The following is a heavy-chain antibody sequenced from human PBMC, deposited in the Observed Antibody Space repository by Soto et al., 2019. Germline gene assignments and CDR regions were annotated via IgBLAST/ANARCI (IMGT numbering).Heavy chain of an antibody. J-gene: IGHJ5*02. CDR1: GGSISSGDYY. D-gene: IGHD2-2*01. Sequence: QVQLQESGPGLVKPSQTLSLTCTVSGGSISSGDYYWSWIRQPPGKGLEWIVYIYYSGSTYYNPSLKSRVTISVDTSKNQFSLKLSSVTAADTAVYYCARDSFVVVPAAPPRDWFDPWGQGTLVTVSS. CDR3: ARDSFVVVPAAPPRDWFDP. V-gene: IGHV4-30-4*01. CDR2: IYYSGST.